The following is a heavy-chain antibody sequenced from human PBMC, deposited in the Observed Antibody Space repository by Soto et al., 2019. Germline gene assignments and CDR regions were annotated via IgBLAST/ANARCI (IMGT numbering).Heavy chain of an antibody. Sequence: SVKVSCKASGGTFSSYAISWVRQAPGQGLEWMGGIIPIFGTANYAQKFQGRVTITADESTSTAYMELSSLRSEDTAVYYCASVFISITMIEFPDAFDIWGQGTMVTV. CDR3: ASVFISITMIEFPDAFDI. J-gene: IGHJ3*02. D-gene: IGHD3-22*01. CDR2: IIPIFGTA. CDR1: GGTFSSYA. V-gene: IGHV1-69*13.